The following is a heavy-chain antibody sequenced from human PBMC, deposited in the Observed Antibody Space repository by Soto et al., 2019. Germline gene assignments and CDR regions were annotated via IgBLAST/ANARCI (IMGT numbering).Heavy chain of an antibody. CDR2: TYYRSKWYS. V-gene: IGHV6-1*01. D-gene: IGHD3-3*02. Sequence: QTLSLTCAISGDSVPSNSAAWNRLRQPPSGGLEWLARTYYRSKWYSVSAVSVKSRATIKPDPSQNQLSLQLNSVTPQDSAAHYCARGTGILNPWGQGILVAVSS. J-gene: IGHJ5*02. CDR1: GDSVPSNSAA. CDR3: ARGTGILNP.